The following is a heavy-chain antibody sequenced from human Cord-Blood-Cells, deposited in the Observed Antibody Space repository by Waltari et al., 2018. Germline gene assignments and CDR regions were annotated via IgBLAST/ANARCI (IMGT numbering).Heavy chain of an antibody. V-gene: IGHV4-61*01. J-gene: IGHJ4*02. CDR2: IHYSGTT. CDR3: ARGVGAFDY. D-gene: IGHD1-26*01. CDR1: GGSVSSGSYY. Sequence: QVQLQESGPGLVKPSETLSLTCTVPGGSVSSGSYYWSWIRLPPGKGLEWIGYIHYSGTTNYTPSLKSRVTISVHPSKNQFSLKLISVPAADTAVYYCARGVGAFDYWGQGTLVTVSS.